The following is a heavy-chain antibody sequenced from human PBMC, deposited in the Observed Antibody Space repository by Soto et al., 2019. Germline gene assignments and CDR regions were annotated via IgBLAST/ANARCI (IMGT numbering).Heavy chain of an antibody. CDR3: ARHENYYYAYYGMDV. CDR1: GYSFTTYW. V-gene: IGHV5-51*01. CDR2: THPGESQT. Sequence: GESLKISCQASGYSFTTYWIAWVRQKPGKGLEWMGITHPGESQTRYSPSFQGQVTISFDRSTSTAYLQWSSLKASDTAIYYCARHENYYYAYYGMDVWGQGTTVPVSS. J-gene: IGHJ6*02.